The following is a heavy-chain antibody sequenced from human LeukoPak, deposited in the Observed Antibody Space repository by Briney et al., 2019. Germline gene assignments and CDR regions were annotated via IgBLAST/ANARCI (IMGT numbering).Heavy chain of an antibody. D-gene: IGHD3-22*01. CDR3: ARRWDYYDSSPLDY. CDR1: RFTFSTYW. V-gene: IGHV3-74*01. J-gene: IGHJ4*02. CDR2: INSDGSST. Sequence: GGSLRLSCAASRFTFSTYWMHWVRQAPGKGLVWVSRINSDGSSTDYADSVKGRFTISRDNAKNTLYLQMNSLRAEDTALYYCARRWDYYDSSPLDYWGQGTLVTVSS.